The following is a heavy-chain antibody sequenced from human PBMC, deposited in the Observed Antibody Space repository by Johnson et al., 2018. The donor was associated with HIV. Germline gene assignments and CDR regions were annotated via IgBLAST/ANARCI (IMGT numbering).Heavy chain of an antibody. D-gene: IGHD1-26*01. Sequence: QVQLVESGGGVVQPGRSLRLSCAASGFTFINYGMHWVCQAPGKGLEWVAVICYDGSNKYYADSVKGRFTISRDNSKNTLYLQMNSLRAEDTAVYYCAKDRGSGDVFDIWGQGTMVTVSS. V-gene: IGHV3-33*06. J-gene: IGHJ3*02. CDR1: GFTFINYG. CDR2: ICYDGSNK. CDR3: AKDRGSGDVFDI.